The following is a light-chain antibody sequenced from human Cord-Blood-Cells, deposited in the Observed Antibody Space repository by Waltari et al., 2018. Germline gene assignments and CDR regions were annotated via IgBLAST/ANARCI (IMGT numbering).Light chain of an antibody. Sequence: DIQMPQFPSSLSATVGDVATITCRASQSISSYLNWYQQKPGKAPKLLIYAASSLQSGVPSRFSGSGSGTDFTLTISSLQPEDFATYYCQQSYSTPLTFGGGTKVEIK. CDR1: QSISSY. V-gene: IGKV1-39*01. CDR2: AAS. J-gene: IGKJ4*01. CDR3: QQSYSTPLT.